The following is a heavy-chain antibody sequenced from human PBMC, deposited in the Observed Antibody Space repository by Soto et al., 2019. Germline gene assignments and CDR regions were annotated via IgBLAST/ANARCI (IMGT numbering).Heavy chain of an antibody. CDR3: ARVGLLTVLRYFDWLLWNDY. CDR2: ISGSGGTT. Sequence: PGGSLRLSCAASGFTFSSYAMSWVRQAPGKGLEWVSGISGSGGTTYYADSVKGRFTISRDNAKNTLYLQMSSLRAEDTAVYYCARVGLLTVLRYFDWLLWNDYWGQGTLVTVSS. V-gene: IGHV3-23*01. D-gene: IGHD3-9*01. J-gene: IGHJ4*02. CDR1: GFTFSSYA.